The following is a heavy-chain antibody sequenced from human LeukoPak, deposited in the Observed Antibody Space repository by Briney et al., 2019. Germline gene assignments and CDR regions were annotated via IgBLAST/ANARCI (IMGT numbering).Heavy chain of an antibody. J-gene: IGHJ4*02. CDR1: GFTFSNYW. CDR3: ARRYYYDGHYYFDY. V-gene: IGHV3-7*05. CDR2: ITQDGSGK. Sequence: AGGSLRLSCAASGFTFSNYWMSWVRQAAGKGLEWGATITQDGSGKYYVDSVKGRFTISRDNAKNSLYLQMNSLRAEDTAVYYCARRYYYDGHYYFDYWGEGTLVTVSS. D-gene: IGHD3-22*01.